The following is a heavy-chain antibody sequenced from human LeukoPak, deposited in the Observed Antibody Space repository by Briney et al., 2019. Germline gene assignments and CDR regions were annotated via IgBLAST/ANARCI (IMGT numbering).Heavy chain of an antibody. V-gene: IGHV3-43*01. CDR1: GRSIGDNS. Sequence: GGSLRLSCAASGRSIGDNSMHWVRQAPGKGLEWVSLISWDESTTYYSDSVKGRFTVSRDSSKNSLHLQMNSLRTEDTALYYCARGPNRWWVVSRNWGMDVWGQGTTVTVSS. D-gene: IGHD2-15*01. CDR3: ARGPNRWWVVSRNWGMDV. J-gene: IGHJ6*02. CDR2: ISWDESTT.